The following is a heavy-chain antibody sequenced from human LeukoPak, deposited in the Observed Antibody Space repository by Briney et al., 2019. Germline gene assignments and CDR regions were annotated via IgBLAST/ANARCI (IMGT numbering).Heavy chain of an antibody. Sequence: SETLSLTCTVSGGSISSYYWSWIRQPPGKGLEWIGYIYYSGSTNYNPSLKSRVTISVDTSKNQFSLKLSSVTAADTAVYYCVAHPLGGTLDYWGQGTLVTVSS. CDR1: GGSISSYY. D-gene: IGHD3-16*01. J-gene: IGHJ4*02. V-gene: IGHV4-59*01. CDR3: VAHPLGGTLDY. CDR2: IYYSGST.